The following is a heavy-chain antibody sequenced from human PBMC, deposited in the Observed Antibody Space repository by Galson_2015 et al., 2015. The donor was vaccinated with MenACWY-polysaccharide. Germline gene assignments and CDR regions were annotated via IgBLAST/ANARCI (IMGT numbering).Heavy chain of an antibody. J-gene: IGHJ6*02. CDR1: GYSFTNYW. CDR3: ARNYGLDV. CDR2: IYPGDSDT. Sequence: QSGAEVKKPGESPKISCRGSGYSFTNYWIAWVRQMPGKGLEWMGIIYPGDSDTRYSPSFEGQVTISADKSINTAYLQWSTLKASDAAMYYCARNYGLDVWGQGTTVTVSS. V-gene: IGHV5-51*03.